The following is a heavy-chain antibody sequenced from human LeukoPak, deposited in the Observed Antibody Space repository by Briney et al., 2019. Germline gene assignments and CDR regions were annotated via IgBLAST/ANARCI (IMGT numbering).Heavy chain of an antibody. Sequence: SVKVSCKASGGTFSSYAISWVRQAPGQGLEWMGGIIPIFGTANYAQKFQGRVTITADESTSTAYMELSSLRSEDTAVYYCATLIPTVTVFDYWGQGTLVTVSS. CDR1: GGTFSSYA. CDR3: ATLIPTVTVFDY. D-gene: IGHD4-17*01. V-gene: IGHV1-69*13. J-gene: IGHJ4*02. CDR2: IIPIFGTA.